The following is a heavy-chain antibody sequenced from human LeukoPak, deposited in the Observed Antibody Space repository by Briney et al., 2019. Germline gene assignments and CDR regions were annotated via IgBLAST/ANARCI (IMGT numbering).Heavy chain of an antibody. CDR2: ISYDGSNK. Sequence: GGSLRLSCTASGFTFTDYIMHWVRQAPGKGLEWVAVISYDGSNKYYADSVKGRFTISRDNSKNTLYLQMNSLRAEDTAVYYCAKDGDSSGWLPYYYYYGMDVWGQGTTVTVSS. J-gene: IGHJ6*02. CDR3: AKDGDSSGWLPYYYYYGMDV. CDR1: GFTFTDYI. V-gene: IGHV3-30*18. D-gene: IGHD6-19*01.